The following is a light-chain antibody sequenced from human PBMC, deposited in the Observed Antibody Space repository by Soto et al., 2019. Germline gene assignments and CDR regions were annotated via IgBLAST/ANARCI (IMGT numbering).Light chain of an antibody. CDR1: QSVNSN. V-gene: IGKV3-15*01. CDR3: QQYNNWLWT. Sequence: EIVMTQSPATLSVSPGERATLSCRASQSVNSNLVWYQQQPGQAPRLLIYGASTRATGIPGRFSGSGEGTEFTLIISRLQAEDFAVYYYQQYNNWLWTFGQGTKVEIK. J-gene: IGKJ1*01. CDR2: GAS.